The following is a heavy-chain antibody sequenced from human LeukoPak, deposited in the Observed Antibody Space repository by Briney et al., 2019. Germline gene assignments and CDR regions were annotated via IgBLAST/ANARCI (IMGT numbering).Heavy chain of an antibody. Sequence: KPSETLSFTCTGSGGSISSSSYYWGWIRQPPEKMLELIGSIYYSGSTYYNPSLKSRVTISVDTSKNQFSLKLSSVPAADTAVYYCARQAPRRDGYYLDAFDIWGQGTMVTVSS. CDR1: GGSISSSSYY. D-gene: IGHD5-24*01. J-gene: IGHJ3*02. CDR3: ARQAPRRDGYYLDAFDI. V-gene: IGHV4-39*01. CDR2: IYYSGST.